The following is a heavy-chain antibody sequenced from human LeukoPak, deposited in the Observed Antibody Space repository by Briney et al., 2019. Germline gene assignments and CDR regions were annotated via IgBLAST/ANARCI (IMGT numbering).Heavy chain of an antibody. CDR3: AEDGYSAGYYYYYYMDV. D-gene: IGHD4-23*01. Sequence: GGSLRLSCAASGFTFSSYGMHWVRQAPGKGLEWVAFIRYDGSNQYYADSVKGRFTISRDNSKNTLYLQMNSLRAEDTAVYYCAEDGYSAGYYYYYYMDVWGKGTTVTVSS. CDR1: GFTFSSYG. CDR2: IRYDGSNQ. V-gene: IGHV3-30*02. J-gene: IGHJ6*03.